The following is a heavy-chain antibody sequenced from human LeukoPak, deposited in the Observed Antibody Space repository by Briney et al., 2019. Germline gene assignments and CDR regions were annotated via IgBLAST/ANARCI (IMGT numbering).Heavy chain of an antibody. CDR2: IYPGDSDP. Sequence: GESLKISCKASGYSFTNYWIAWVRQMPGKGLEWMGIIYPGDSDPRYSPSFQGQVTISADKSISTAYLQWSSLKASDTAMYYCARSMTTGPNYFDPWGQGTLVTVSS. CDR3: ARSMTTGPNYFDP. D-gene: IGHD4-11*01. CDR1: GYSFTNYW. J-gene: IGHJ5*02. V-gene: IGHV5-51*01.